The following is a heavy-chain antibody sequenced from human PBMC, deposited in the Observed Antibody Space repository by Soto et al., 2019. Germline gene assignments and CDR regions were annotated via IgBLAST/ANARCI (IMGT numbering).Heavy chain of an antibody. CDR3: AKDSLYSSSWSFVG. J-gene: IGHJ4*02. CDR2: ISYDGSNK. CDR1: GFTFSSYG. Sequence: GGSLRLSCAASGFTFSSYGMHWVRQAPGKGLEWVAVISYDGSNKYYADSVKGRFTISRDNSKNTLYLQMNSLRAEDTAVYYCAKDSLYSSSWSFVGWGQGTLVTVSS. V-gene: IGHV3-30*18. D-gene: IGHD6-13*01.